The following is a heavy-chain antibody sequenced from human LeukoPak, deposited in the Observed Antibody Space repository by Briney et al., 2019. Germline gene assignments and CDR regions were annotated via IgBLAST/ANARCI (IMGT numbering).Heavy chain of an antibody. J-gene: IGHJ3*02. CDR3: VKGYCSGGTCYRNGFDI. D-gene: IGHD2-15*01. V-gene: IGHV3-7*01. Sequence: GGSLRLSCSASGFTFSKYVMTWVRQAPGQGLEWVANINQDESEKYYVDSVKGRFTISRDNAKNSLYLQMNSLRAEDTALYYCVKGYCSGGTCYRNGFDIWGQGTMVTVSS. CDR2: INQDESEK. CDR1: GFTFSKYV.